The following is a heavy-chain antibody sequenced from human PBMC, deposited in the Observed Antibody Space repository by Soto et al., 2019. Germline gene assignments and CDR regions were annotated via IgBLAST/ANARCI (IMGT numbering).Heavy chain of an antibody. D-gene: IGHD2-2*01. CDR2: IYHSGST. CDR3: ASLVVPAAIGYFDY. Sequence: QLQLQKSGSGLVKPSQTLSLTCAVSGGSISSGGYSWSWIRQPPGKGLEWIGYIYHSGSTYYNPSLKSRVTISVDRSKNQFYLKLSSVTAADTAVYYCASLVVPAAIGYFDYWGQGTLVTVSS. J-gene: IGHJ4*02. CDR1: GGSISSGGYS. V-gene: IGHV4-30-2*01.